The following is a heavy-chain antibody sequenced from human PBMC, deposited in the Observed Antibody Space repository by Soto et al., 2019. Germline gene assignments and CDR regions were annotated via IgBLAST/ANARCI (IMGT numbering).Heavy chain of an antibody. D-gene: IGHD3-10*01. J-gene: IGHJ6*03. Sequence: GASVKVSCKASGYTFTSYDINWVRQATGQGLEWMGWMNPNSGNTGYAQKFQGRVTMTRNTSISTAYMELSSLRSEDTAVYYCARSPMVREIYYYYYMDVWGKGTTVTVSS. CDR2: MNPNSGNT. CDR3: ARSPMVREIYYYYYMDV. CDR1: GYTFTSYD. V-gene: IGHV1-8*01.